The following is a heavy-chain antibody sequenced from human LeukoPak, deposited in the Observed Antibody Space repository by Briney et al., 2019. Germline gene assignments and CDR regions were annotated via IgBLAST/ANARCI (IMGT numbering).Heavy chain of an antibody. CDR3: AKGVVVVPAANDAFDI. J-gene: IGHJ3*02. D-gene: IGHD2-2*01. CDR1: GFTFSSYA. V-gene: IGHV3-23*01. Sequence: GGSLRLSCAASGFTFSSYAMSWVRQAPGKGLEWVSAISGSGGSTYHADSVKGRFTISRDNSKNTLYLQMNSLRAEDTAVYYCAKGVVVVPAANDAFDIWGQGTMVTVSS. CDR2: ISGSGGST.